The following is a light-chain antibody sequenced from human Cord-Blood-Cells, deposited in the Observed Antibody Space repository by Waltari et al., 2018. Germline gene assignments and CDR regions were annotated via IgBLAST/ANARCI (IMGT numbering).Light chain of an antibody. V-gene: IGKV3-11*01. CDR2: DAS. CDR1: QSVSSY. Sequence: EIVLTQSPATLSLSPGERAPLSCRASQSVSSYLAWYPQKPGQAPRLLIYDASNRATGIPARFSGSGSGTDFTLTISSLEPEDFAVYYCQQRSNWPPTFGGGTKVEIK. CDR3: QQRSNWPPT. J-gene: IGKJ4*01.